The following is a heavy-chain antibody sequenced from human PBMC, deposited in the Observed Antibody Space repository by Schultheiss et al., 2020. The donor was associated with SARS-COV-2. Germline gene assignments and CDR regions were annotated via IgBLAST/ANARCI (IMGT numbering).Heavy chain of an antibody. CDR1: GFTFDDYA. D-gene: IGHD6-6*01. CDR3: APRPSSSSSTTLDY. V-gene: IGHV3-23*01. J-gene: IGHJ4*02. CDR2: ISGSGGST. Sequence: GGSLRLSCAASGFTFDDYAMHWVRQAPGKGLEWVSGISGSGGSTYYADSVKGRFTISRDNSKNTLYLQMNSLRAEDTAVYYCAPRPSSSSSTTLDYWGQGTLVTVSS.